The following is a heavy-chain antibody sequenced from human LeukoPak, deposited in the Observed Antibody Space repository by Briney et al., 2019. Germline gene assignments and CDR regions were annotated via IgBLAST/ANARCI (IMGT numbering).Heavy chain of an antibody. D-gene: IGHD2-2*01. CDR2: ISAYNGNT. Sequence: ASVKVSCKASGYTFTNYGISWVRQAPGQGLEWMGWISAYNGNTNYAQKLRGRVTMTRDTSTSTAYMELRSLRSDDTAVYYRARDEGYCTSTTCYFPDYWGQGTLVTVSS. J-gene: IGHJ4*02. V-gene: IGHV1-18*04. CDR1: GYTFTNYG. CDR3: ARDEGYCTSTTCYFPDY.